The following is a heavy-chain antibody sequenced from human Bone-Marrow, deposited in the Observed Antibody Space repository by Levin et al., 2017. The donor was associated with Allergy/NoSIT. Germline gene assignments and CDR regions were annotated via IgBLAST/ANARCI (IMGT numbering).Heavy chain of an antibody. CDR1: GYTFTGYY. CDR2: INPNSGGT. J-gene: IGHJ3*02. CDR3: ARDLIEYSSSWDTQRSSAFDS. V-gene: IGHV1-2*06. Sequence: AASVKVSCKASGYTFTGYYMHWVRQAPGQGLEWMGRINPNSGGTNYAQKFQGRVTMTRDTSISTAYMELSRLRSDDTAVYYCARDLIEYSSSWDTQRSSAFDSWGQGTMVTVSS. D-gene: IGHD6-6*01.